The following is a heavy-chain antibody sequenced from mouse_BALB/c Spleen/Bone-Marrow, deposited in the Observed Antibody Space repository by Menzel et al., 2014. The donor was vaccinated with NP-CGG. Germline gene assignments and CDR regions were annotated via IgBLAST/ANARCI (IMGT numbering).Heavy chain of an antibody. CDR2: FYPGGGYT. V-gene: IGHV1-63*02. CDR3: ARTAYFDY. CDR1: GYTFTNYW. J-gene: IGHJ2*01. Sequence: QVQLQQSGAELVRPGTSVKKSCKASGYTFTNYWLGWIKQRPGHGLEWIGDFYPGGGYTNYNEEFKGKATLTADASSSTAYMQLSSLTSEDSAVYFCARTAYFDYWGQGTTLTVSS.